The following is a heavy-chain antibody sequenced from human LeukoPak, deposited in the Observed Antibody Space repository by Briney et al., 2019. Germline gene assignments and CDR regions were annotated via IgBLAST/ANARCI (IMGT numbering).Heavy chain of an antibody. V-gene: IGHV4-4*07. Sequence: PSETLSLTCTVSGGSISSYYWSWIRQPAGKGLEWIGRIYTSGSTNYNPSLKSRVTMSEDTSKNQFSLKLSSVTAADTAVYYCARSYYYDSSGYSSYYYYMDVWGKGTTVTVSS. CDR2: IYTSGST. J-gene: IGHJ6*03. D-gene: IGHD3-22*01. CDR3: ARSYYYDSSGYSSYYYYMDV. CDR1: GGSISSYY.